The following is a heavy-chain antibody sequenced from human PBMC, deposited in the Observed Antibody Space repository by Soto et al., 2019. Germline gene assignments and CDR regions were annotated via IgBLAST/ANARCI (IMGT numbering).Heavy chain of an antibody. Sequence: QVQLQESGPGLVKPSQTLSLTCTVSGGSINSGGYYWSWIRQHPGKVLEWIGYIYYSGSTYSNPSLKSRVTISVDPSKNQSSLKLSSVTAADTAVYYCARAPTPWGQGTLVTVSS. CDR2: IYYSGST. CDR3: ARAPTP. J-gene: IGHJ5*02. V-gene: IGHV4-31*03. CDR1: GGSINSGGYY.